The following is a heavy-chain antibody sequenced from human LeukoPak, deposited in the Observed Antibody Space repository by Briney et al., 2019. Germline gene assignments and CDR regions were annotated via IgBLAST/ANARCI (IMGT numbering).Heavy chain of an antibody. J-gene: IGHJ3*02. CDR2: IWYGGSNK. V-gene: IGHV3-30*02. Sequence: GGSLRLSCAASGFTFSSYGMHWVRQAPGKGLEWVAVIWYGGSNKYYADSVKGRFTISRDNSKNTLYLQMNSLRAEDTAVYYCAKDLLSAYAFDIWGQGTMVTVSS. CDR3: AKDLLSAYAFDI. CDR1: GFTFSSYG.